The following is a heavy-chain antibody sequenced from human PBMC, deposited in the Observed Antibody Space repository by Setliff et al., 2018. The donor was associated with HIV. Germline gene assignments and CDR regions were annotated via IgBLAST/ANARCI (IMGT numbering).Heavy chain of an antibody. J-gene: IGHJ5*02. CDR2: IIRIFGST. Sequence: SVKVSCKASGGTFRNYAISWVRQAPGQGLEWMGGIIRIFGSTKYAQKFLGRVIITADESTNTVEMELSSLTSEDTAVYYCARAPGDYEVWFDPWGQGTLVTVS. D-gene: IGHD4-17*01. CDR3: ARAPGDYEVWFDP. V-gene: IGHV1-69*13. CDR1: GGTFRNYA.